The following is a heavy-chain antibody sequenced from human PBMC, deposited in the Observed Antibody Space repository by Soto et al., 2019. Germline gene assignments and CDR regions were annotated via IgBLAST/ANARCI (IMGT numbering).Heavy chain of an antibody. CDR2: ISGSGCST. CDR3: AKPTFEPAHAFDI. CDR1: GFTFSSYA. J-gene: IGHJ3*02. D-gene: IGHD3-3*02. V-gene: IGHV3-23*01. Sequence: GGSLRLSCAASGFTFSSYAMSWVRQAPGKGLDWVSAISGSGCSTYYADSVKGRFTIFRDNSKNTLYLQMNSLRAEDTAVYYCAKPTFEPAHAFDIWGQGTMVTVSS.